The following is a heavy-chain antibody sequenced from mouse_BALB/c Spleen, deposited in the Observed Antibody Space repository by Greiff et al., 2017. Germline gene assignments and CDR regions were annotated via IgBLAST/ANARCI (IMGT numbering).Heavy chain of an antibody. V-gene: IGHV5-17*03. D-gene: IGHD1-1*01. CDR3: ARRRYYGSIYEAMDY. Sequence: EVMLVESGGGLVQPGGSRKLSCAASGFTFSSFGMHWVRQAPEKGLEWVAYISSGSSTIYYADTVKGRFTISRDNAKNTLYLQMSSLKSEDTALYYCARRRYYGSIYEAMDYWGQGTSVTVSS. CDR1: GFTFSSFG. J-gene: IGHJ4*01. CDR2: ISSGSSTI.